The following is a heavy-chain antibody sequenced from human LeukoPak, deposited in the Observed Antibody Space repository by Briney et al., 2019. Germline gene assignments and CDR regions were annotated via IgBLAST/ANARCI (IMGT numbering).Heavy chain of an antibody. CDR3: ARGPKFFKRGYSGYDYLGVDY. V-gene: IGHV1-18*01. Sequence: GASVKVSCKASGYTFTSYGISWVRQAPGQGLEWMGWISAYNGNTNYAQKLQGRVTMTTDTSTSTAYMELRSLRSDDTAVYYCARGPKFFKRGYSGYDYLGVDYWGQGTLVTVSS. CDR2: ISAYNGNT. J-gene: IGHJ4*02. D-gene: IGHD5-12*01. CDR1: GYTFTSYG.